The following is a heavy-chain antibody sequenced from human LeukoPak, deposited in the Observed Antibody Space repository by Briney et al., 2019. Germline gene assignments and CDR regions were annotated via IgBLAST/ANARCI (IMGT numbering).Heavy chain of an antibody. CDR1: GFTFSSYW. D-gene: IGHD6-13*01. Sequence: GGSLRLSCAASGFTFSSYWMSWVRQAPGKGLEWVANIKQDGSEKYYVDSVKGRFTISRDNAKNSLYLQMNSLRAEDTAVYYSAREPTGIAAAYFDYWGQGTLVTVSS. CDR2: IKQDGSEK. CDR3: AREPTGIAAAYFDY. V-gene: IGHV3-7*04. J-gene: IGHJ4*02.